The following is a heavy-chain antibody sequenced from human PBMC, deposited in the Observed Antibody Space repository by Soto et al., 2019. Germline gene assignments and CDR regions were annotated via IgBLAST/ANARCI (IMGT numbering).Heavy chain of an antibody. J-gene: IGHJ6*02. D-gene: IGHD4-17*01. Sequence: SVKVSCKASGYTFTSYYMHWVRQAPVQGLEWMGIINPSGGSTSYAQKFQGRVTMTRDTSTSTVYMELSSLRSEDTAVYYCAGDYVVDYGGTPDYYGMDVWGQGTTVTVSS. V-gene: IGHV1-46*01. CDR2: INPSGGST. CDR3: AGDYVVDYGGTPDYYGMDV. CDR1: GYTFTSYY.